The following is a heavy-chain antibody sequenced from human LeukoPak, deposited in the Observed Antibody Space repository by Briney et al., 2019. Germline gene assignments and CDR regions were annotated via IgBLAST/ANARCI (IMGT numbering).Heavy chain of an antibody. CDR2: ISSSSSYI. CDR3: ARDPVVVPAATNWFDP. Sequence: GGSLRRSCAASGFTFSSYSMNWVRQAPGKGLEWVSSISSSSSYIYYADSVKGRFTISRDNAKNSLYLQMNSLRAEDTAVYYCARDPVVVPAATNWFDPWGQGTLVTVSS. J-gene: IGHJ5*02. CDR1: GFTFSSYS. V-gene: IGHV3-21*01. D-gene: IGHD2-2*01.